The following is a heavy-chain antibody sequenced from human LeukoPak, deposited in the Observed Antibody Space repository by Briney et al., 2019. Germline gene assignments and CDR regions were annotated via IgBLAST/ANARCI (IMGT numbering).Heavy chain of an antibody. J-gene: IGHJ2*01. CDR2: IKQDGSET. CDR1: GFTSSTYW. D-gene: IGHD3-22*01. Sequence: GGSLRLSCAASGFTSSTYWMSWVREAPGKGLEWVASIKQDGSETYYVDSVKGRFTLSRDNAKNSLYLQMNSLRADDTAVYYCARDRDSRWDFDLWGRGTLVTVSS. V-gene: IGHV3-7*01. CDR3: ARDRDSRWDFDL.